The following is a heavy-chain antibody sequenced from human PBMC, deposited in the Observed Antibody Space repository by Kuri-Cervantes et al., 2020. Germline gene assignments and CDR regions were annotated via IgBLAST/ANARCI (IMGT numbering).Heavy chain of an antibody. J-gene: IGHJ4*02. CDR2: ITRGGGST. V-gene: IGHV3-23*01. CDR3: ASNYGSGSYLGY. CDR1: GITFSSYD. Sequence: GESLKISCAASGITFSSYDMGWVRQAPGKGLEWVSSITRGGGSTFYADSLKGRFTISRDNSKNTLYLQMNSLRAEDTAVYYCASNYGSGSYLGYWGQGTLVTVSS. D-gene: IGHD3-10*01.